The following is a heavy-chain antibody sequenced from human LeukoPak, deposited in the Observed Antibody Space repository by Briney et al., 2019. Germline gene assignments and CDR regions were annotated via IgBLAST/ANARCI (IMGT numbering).Heavy chain of an antibody. Sequence: GGSLRLSCAASGFTFSNYWMSWVRQAPGKGLEWVANIKQDGSEKYYVDSVKGRFTISRDNVKNSLYLQMNSLRAEDTAVYYCARDVGACDYWGQGTLVTASS. CDR1: GFTFSNYW. V-gene: IGHV3-7*01. CDR3: ARDVGACDY. D-gene: IGHD1-26*01. J-gene: IGHJ4*02. CDR2: IKQDGSEK.